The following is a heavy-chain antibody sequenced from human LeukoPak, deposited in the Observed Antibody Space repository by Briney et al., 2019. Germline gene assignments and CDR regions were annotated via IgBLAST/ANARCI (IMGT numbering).Heavy chain of an antibody. J-gene: IGHJ4*02. CDR3: ARRTNYYGSGYLYYFDY. CDR2: VYPGDSDT. CDR1: GYSFTSYW. V-gene: IGHV5-51*01. D-gene: IGHD3-10*01. Sequence: GESLKISCKGSGYSFTSYWIGWVRQMPGKGLEWMGLVYPGDSDTRYSPSFQGQVTISADKSISTAYLQWSSLKASDTAMYYCARRTNYYGSGYLYYFDYWGQGTLVTVSS.